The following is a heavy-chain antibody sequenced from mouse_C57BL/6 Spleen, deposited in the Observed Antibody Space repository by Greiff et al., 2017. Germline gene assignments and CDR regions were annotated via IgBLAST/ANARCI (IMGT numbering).Heavy chain of an antibody. J-gene: IGHJ2*01. D-gene: IGHD1-1*01. CDR3: SRYVTTVVPYFDY. Sequence: QVQLQQPGAELVRPGTSVKLSCKASGYTFTSYWMHWVKQRPGQGLEWIGVIYPSDSYTNYNQKFKGKATLTVDTSSSTAYVHLSSLTSEDAAVYYCSRYVTTVVPYFDYWGQGTTLTVSS. CDR1: GYTFTSYW. CDR2: IYPSDSYT. V-gene: IGHV1-59*01.